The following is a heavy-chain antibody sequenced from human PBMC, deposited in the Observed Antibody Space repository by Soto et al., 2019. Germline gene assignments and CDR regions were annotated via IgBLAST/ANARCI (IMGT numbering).Heavy chain of an antibody. J-gene: IGHJ4*02. Sequence: VRLLRLSRAVAGVTSISHWMHWVRQTTRKGLVWVSRINSDGSSTNYADSVKGRFTISRDNAKNTLYLQMNSLRADDTAVYYCARDSSPYYDFWSSFYTYFDYWGQRALVTVSS. D-gene: IGHD3-3*01. V-gene: IGHV3-74*01. CDR2: INSDGSST. CDR1: GVTSISHW. CDR3: ARDSSPYYDFWSSFYTYFDY.